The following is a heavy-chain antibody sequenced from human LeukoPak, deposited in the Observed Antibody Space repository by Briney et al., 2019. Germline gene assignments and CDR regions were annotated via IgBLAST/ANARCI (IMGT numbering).Heavy chain of an antibody. D-gene: IGHD5-12*01. J-gene: IGHJ5*02. Sequence: SETPSLTCTVSGGSISSGIYYWTWIRQPAGKGLEWIGRMYSIGSTNYNPSLRSRVTISADTSKNQFSLKLSSVTAADTAVYYCAASGGYSGYGAVFDPWGQGTLVTVSS. CDR2: MYSIGST. CDR1: GGSISSGIYY. V-gene: IGHV4-61*02. CDR3: AASGGYSGYGAVFDP.